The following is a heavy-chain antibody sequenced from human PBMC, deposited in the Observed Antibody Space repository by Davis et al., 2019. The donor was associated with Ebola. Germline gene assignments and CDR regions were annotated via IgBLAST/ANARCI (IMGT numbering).Heavy chain of an antibody. CDR2: ISWNSGSI. CDR1: GFTFDDYA. D-gene: IGHD6-19*01. V-gene: IGHV3-9*01. Sequence: GGSLRLSCAASGFTFDDYAMHWVRQAPGKGLEWVSGISWNSGSIGYADSVKGRFTISRDNAKNSLYLQMNSLRAEDTALYYCAKGYSSGWYGFDYWGQGTLVTVSS. J-gene: IGHJ4*02. CDR3: AKGYSSGWYGFDY.